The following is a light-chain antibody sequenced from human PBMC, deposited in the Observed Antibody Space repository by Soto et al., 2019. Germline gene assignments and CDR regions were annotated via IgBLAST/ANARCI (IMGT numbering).Light chain of an antibody. CDR3: QQYGTSPQT. CDR1: QSVTSTY. CDR2: AAY. J-gene: IGKJ1*01. V-gene: IGKV3-20*01. Sequence: EIVLTQSPGTLSLSPGERATLSCRASQSVTSTYLAWYQHRRGQAPRLLIYAAYSRATGIPDRFRGSGSGTDFTLTISRLEPEDFAVYYCQQYGTSPQTFGKGTKVEIK.